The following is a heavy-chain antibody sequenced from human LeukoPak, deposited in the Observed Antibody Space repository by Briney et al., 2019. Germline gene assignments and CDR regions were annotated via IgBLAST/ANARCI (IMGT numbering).Heavy chain of an antibody. Sequence: GGSLRLSCAVSGFSVSGYWMTWVRQAPGKGLEWVSGINRNGGSTGYADSVKGRFTISRDNAKNSLYLQMNSLRAEDTALYYCARTIPMSRPMDVWGKGTTVTVSS. J-gene: IGHJ6*04. V-gene: IGHV3-20*04. CDR2: INRNGGST. CDR3: ARTIPMSRPMDV. D-gene: IGHD6-6*01. CDR1: GFSVSGYW.